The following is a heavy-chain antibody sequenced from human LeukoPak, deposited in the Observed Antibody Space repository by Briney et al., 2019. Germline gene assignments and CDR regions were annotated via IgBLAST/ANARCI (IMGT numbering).Heavy chain of an antibody. CDR1: GIIFGSHG. D-gene: IGHD2-21*01. CDR2: INPNGDRT. V-gene: IGHV3-23*01. Sequence: GGSLRLSCAASGIIFGSHGMAWVRQAPGKGLEWVSSINPNGDRTFHADFVKGRFTISRDNSKNTVSLHMNSLRAEDSAIYRCARAYDKAYDYWGQGTLVTVSS. CDR3: ARAYDKAYDY. J-gene: IGHJ4*02.